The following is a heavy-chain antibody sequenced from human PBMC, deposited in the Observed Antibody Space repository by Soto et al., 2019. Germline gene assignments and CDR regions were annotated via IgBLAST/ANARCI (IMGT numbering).Heavy chain of an antibody. CDR1: GSSITRDH. V-gene: IGHV4-59*12. D-gene: IGHD5-12*01. CDR3: ATDFSGGGGRGH. CDR2: EYSGRA. Sequence: QVQLQESGPGLVKPSENLSLTCIVSGSSITRDHWNWVRQPPGKGLEWIGEYSGRANYNPSLKGQVTTSVDTSKNQLSLTLTAVTAAATAVYFCATDFSGGGGRGHWGQGTLVTVSS. J-gene: IGHJ4*02.